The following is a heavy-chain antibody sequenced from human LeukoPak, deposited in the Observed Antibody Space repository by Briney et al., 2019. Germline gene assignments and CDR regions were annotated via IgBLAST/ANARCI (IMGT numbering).Heavy chain of an antibody. V-gene: IGHV4-34*01. CDR1: GGSISGYY. CDR2: INHSGST. J-gene: IGHJ4*02. CDR3: ARAGGYYQAAFDY. D-gene: IGHD3-22*01. Sequence: SETLSLTCAVYGGSISGYYWSWIRQPPGKGLEWIGEINHSGSTNYNPSLKSRVTISVDTSKNQFSLKLSSVTAADTAVYYCARAGGYYQAAFDYWGQGTLVTVSS.